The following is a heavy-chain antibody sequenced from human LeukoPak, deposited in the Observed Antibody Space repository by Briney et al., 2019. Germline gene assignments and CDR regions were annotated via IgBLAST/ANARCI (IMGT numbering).Heavy chain of an antibody. D-gene: IGHD6-19*01. CDR3: ASGKYSSGWFL. Sequence: SETLSLTCTVSNDSISSYYWSWIRQPPGKGLEWIGYIFYSGSTNYNPSLKSRVTISVDTSKNQFSLKLSSVTAADTAVYYCASGKYSSGWFLWGQGTLVTVSS. V-gene: IGHV4-59*08. CDR1: NDSISSYY. CDR2: IFYSGST. J-gene: IGHJ4*02.